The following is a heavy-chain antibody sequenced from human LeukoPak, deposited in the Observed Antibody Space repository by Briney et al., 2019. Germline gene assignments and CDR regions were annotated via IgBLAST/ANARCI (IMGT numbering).Heavy chain of an antibody. CDR1: GFTFSSYA. CDR2: IKEDGSEK. V-gene: IGHV3-7*01. Sequence: GGSLRLSCAASGFTFSSYAMSWVRQAPGKGLEWVANIKEDGSEKYYVDSVKGRFTISRDNAKNSLYLQMNSLRAEDTAVYYCARDPSSLRDSFDYWGQGTLVTVSS. J-gene: IGHJ4*02. CDR3: ARDPSSLRDSFDY.